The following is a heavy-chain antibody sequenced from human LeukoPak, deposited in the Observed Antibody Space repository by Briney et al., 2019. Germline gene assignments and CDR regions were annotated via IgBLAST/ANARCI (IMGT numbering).Heavy chain of an antibody. Sequence: GASVKVSCKASGYTFTSYDINWVRQATGQGLEWMGWMNPNSGNTGYAQKFQGRVTMTRNTSISTAYMELSSLRSEDTAVYYCARRYYGSGSYYNYAFDIWGQGTMVTVSS. CDR3: ARRYYGSGSYYNYAFDI. D-gene: IGHD3-10*01. CDR1: GYTFTSYD. J-gene: IGHJ3*02. V-gene: IGHV1-8*01. CDR2: MNPNSGNT.